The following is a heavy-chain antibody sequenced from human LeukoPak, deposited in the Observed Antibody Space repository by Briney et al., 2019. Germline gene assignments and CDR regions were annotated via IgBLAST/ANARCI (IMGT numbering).Heavy chain of an antibody. Sequence: GRTLRLSCAVSIFIFSIYGMHGVRHAPGKGLEWVVVKWNHGNKQRYADSVRGRFPIQKDNPKNTVYLQMNSLRADETGLYYCAREGGDIVGTGRGSYSWGQGTLVTVSS. CDR3: AREGGDIVGTGRGSYS. V-gene: IGHV3-33*01. CDR2: KWNHGNKQ. CDR1: IFIFSIYG. D-gene: IGHD5-12*01. J-gene: IGHJ4*02.